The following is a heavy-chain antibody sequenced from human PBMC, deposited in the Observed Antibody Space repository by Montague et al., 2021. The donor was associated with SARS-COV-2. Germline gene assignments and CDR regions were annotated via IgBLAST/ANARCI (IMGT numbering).Heavy chain of an antibody. CDR2: VHTSGGS. J-gene: IGHJ4*02. CDR3: GRGITNWWAVGH. CDR1: GVSISSSGYY. V-gene: IGHV4-39*02. D-gene: IGHD2-8*01. Sequence: SETLSLTCSVSGVSISSSGYYWGWVRQPPGKGLEWIGSVHTSGGSYYHSSRESRVTMSVDTSKSSCFLRLRSVTGADTAVYYCGRGITNWWAVGHWGQGLLVTVSS.